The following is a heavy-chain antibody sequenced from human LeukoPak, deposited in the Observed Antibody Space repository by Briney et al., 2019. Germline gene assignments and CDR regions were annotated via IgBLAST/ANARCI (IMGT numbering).Heavy chain of an antibody. CDR1: GYSFSDYN. CDR2: INPNNGDT. V-gene: IGHV1-2*02. CDR3: ARDREGLDS. Sequence: GASVKVSCKASGYSFSDYNMHWVRQAPGQGPEGMGWINPNNGDTTYAQEFQGRVTLTSDTSTSTAYMDLSRLTSDDTAVYYCARDREGLDSWGQGTLVTVSS. J-gene: IGHJ5*01.